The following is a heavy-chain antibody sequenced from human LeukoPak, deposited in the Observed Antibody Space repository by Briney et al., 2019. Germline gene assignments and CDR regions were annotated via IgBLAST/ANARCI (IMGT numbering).Heavy chain of an antibody. Sequence: VASVKVSCKASGYTFTNYGINWVRQATGQGLEWMGWMNPNSGNTGYAQKLQGRVTFTRDTSISTAYMELSSLRSEDTAVYYCARGLGSFGLVPGADYWGQGTLVTVSS. CDR3: ARGLGSFGLVPGADY. CDR1: GYTFTNYG. D-gene: IGHD3-10*01. V-gene: IGHV1-8*03. CDR2: MNPNSGNT. J-gene: IGHJ4*02.